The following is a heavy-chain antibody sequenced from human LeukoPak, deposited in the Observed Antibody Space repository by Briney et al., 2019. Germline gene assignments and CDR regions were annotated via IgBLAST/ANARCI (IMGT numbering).Heavy chain of an antibody. CDR1: GYIFTGNY. CDR2: INPNSGGT. Sequence: GASVKVSCKASGYIFTGNYMHWVRQAPGQGLEWMGWINPNSGGTNYAQKFQGRVTMTRDTSISTAYTELSRLRSDDTAVYYCARGGYTAMDPNLAWFDPWGQGTLVTVSS. V-gene: IGHV1-2*02. D-gene: IGHD5-18*01. CDR3: ARGGYTAMDPNLAWFDP. J-gene: IGHJ5*02.